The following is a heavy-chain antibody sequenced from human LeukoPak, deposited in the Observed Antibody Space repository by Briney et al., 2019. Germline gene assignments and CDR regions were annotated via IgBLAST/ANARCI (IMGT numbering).Heavy chain of an antibody. Sequence: TGGFLRLSCAASGFTFSSYGMHWVRQAPGKGLEWVAFIRYDGSNKYYADSVKGRFTISRDNSKNTLYLQMNSLRAEDTAVYYCAIYSGYDSHEAFDYWGQGTLVTVSS. D-gene: IGHD5-12*01. CDR2: IRYDGSNK. CDR1: GFTFSSYG. J-gene: IGHJ4*02. CDR3: AIYSGYDSHEAFDY. V-gene: IGHV3-30*02.